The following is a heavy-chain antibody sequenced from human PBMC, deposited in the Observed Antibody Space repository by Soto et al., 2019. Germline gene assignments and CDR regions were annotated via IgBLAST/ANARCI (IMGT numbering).Heavy chain of an antibody. D-gene: IGHD3-10*01. V-gene: IGHV1-3*01. CDR3: ARGIELAYTSYYVNGDS. CDR2: INVGDGNT. Sequence: QVQHVQAGAEVKKPGASVKVSCKASGYTFTSYAIHWVRQAPGQRLEWMGWINVGDGNTKYSQKFQDRVTITRDTSASAAFMEVSSLSFEDAGVLYWARGIELAYTSYYVNGDSWGKGNLVTVYS. J-gene: IGHJ1*01. CDR1: GYTFTSYA.